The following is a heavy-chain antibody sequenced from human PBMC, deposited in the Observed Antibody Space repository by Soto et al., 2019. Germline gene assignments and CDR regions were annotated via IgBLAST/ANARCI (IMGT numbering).Heavy chain of an antibody. CDR1: GFTFSSYA. CDR3: ANPSGWSYYFDY. V-gene: IGHV3-23*01. J-gene: IGHJ4*02. CDR2: ISGSGGST. D-gene: IGHD6-19*01. Sequence: GGSLRLSCAASGFTFSSYAMSWVRQAPGKGLEWVSAISGSGGSTYYADSVKGRFTISRDNSKNTLYLQMNSLRAEDTAVYYCANPSGWSYYFDYWGQGTLVTVSS.